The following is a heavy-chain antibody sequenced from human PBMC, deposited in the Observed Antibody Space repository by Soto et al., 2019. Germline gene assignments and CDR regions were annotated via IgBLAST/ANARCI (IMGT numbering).Heavy chain of an antibody. CDR1: GYTLTELS. CDR2: FDPEDGET. J-gene: IGHJ3*02. CDR3: ANPSQGSAFDI. Sequence: ASVNVSGKGSGYTLTELSMHWVRQAPGKGLELMGGFDPEDGETIYAQKFQGRVTMTEDTSTDTAYMELSSLRSEDTAVYYCANPSQGSAFDIWGQGTMVTVSS. D-gene: IGHD2-15*01. V-gene: IGHV1-24*01.